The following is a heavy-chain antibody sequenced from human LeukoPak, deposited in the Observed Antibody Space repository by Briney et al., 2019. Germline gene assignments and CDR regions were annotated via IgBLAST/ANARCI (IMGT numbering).Heavy chain of an antibody. J-gene: IGHJ6*02. CDR3: ARDSLYYYYYGMDV. V-gene: IGHV3-30*14. Sequence: GRSLRLSCAASGFTFSSYAMHWVRQAPGKGLEWVAVISYDGSNKYYADSVKGRFTISRDNSKNTLYLQMNSLRAEDTAVYYCARDSLYYYYYGMDVWGQGTTVTVSS. CDR2: ISYDGSNK. CDR1: GFTFSSYA.